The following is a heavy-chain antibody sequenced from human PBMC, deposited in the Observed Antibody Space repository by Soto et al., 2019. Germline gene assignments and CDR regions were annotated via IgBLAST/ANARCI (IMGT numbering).Heavy chain of an antibody. J-gene: IGHJ5*02. CDR2: IIPIFGTA. CDR3: AWSDCTNGVCYRGFVNWFDP. Sequence: QVQLVRSGAEVKKPGSSVKVSCKASGGTFSSYAISWVRQAPGQGLEWMGGIIPIFGTANYAQKFQGRVTITADESTSTAYMELSSLRSEDTSVYFCAWSDCTNGVCYRGFVNWFDPWGQGTLVTVSS. V-gene: IGHV1-69*01. D-gene: IGHD2-8*01. CDR1: GGTFSSYA.